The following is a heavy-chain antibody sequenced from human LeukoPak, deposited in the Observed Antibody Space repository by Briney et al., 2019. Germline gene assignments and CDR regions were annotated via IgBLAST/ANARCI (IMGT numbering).Heavy chain of an antibody. D-gene: IGHD3-10*01. Sequence: PGGSLRLSCVASGFTFSSYGMHWVRQAPGKGLEWVAVIWYDGTNKYYADSVKGRFTISRDSPKNTLYLQMNSLRAEDTAVYYCAKDGRVPRDWGQGTLVTVSS. J-gene: IGHJ4*02. CDR2: IWYDGTNK. V-gene: IGHV3-33*06. CDR3: AKDGRVPRD. CDR1: GFTFSSYG.